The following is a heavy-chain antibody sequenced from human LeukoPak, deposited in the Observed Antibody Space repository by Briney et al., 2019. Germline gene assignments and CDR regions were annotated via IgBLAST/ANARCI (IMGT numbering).Heavy chain of an antibody. Sequence: ASVKVSCKASGGTFSSYAISWVRQAPGQGLEWMGGIIPIFGTANYAQRFQGRVTITADESTSTAYMELSSLRSEDTAVYYCARKLPIKTGYYYYGMDVWGQGTTVTVSS. V-gene: IGHV1-69*13. D-gene: IGHD1-26*01. CDR3: ARKLPIKTGYYYYGMDV. CDR2: IIPIFGTA. J-gene: IGHJ6*02. CDR1: GGTFSSYA.